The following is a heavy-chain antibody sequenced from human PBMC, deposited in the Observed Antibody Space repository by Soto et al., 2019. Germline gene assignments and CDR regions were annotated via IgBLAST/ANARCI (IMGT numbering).Heavy chain of an antibody. J-gene: IGHJ4*02. CDR2: IWYDGSNN. CDR3: ARDLGQWLALDY. Sequence: GGSLRLSCAASGFTFSSYGMHWVRQAPGKGLEWVAVIWYDGSNNYYAASVKGRFTISRDNSKNTLYLQMNSLRAEDTAVYSCARDLGQWLALDYWGQGTLVTVSS. D-gene: IGHD6-19*01. V-gene: IGHV3-33*01. CDR1: GFTFSSYG.